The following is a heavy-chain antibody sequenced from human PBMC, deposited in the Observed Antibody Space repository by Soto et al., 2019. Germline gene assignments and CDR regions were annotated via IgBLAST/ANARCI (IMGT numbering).Heavy chain of an antibody. CDR2: IFPGDSDT. CDR1: EFGLNTYL. V-gene: IGHV5-51*01. CDR3: ARQGLTYRTSGYYDALEV. J-gene: IGHJ6*02. D-gene: IGHD3-3*01. Sequence: ESLKGTWESSEFGLNTYLIASVLQLPGKGLEWMGAIFPGDSDTRYSPSFQGQVNISADRSISIAYLQWDSLKVSDTGIYYCARQGLTYRTSGYYDALEVWGRGTTVTVTS.